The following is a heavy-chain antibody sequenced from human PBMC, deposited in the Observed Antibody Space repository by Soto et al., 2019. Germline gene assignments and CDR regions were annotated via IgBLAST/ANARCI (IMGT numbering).Heavy chain of an antibody. CDR1: GDTFTSYG. Sequence: ASVKVSCKAPGDTFTSYGISWVRQAPGQGLEWMGWISAYNGNTNYAQKLQGRVTMTTDTSTSTAYMELRSLRSDDTAVYYCARVRIAVAGPTPYYYYGMDVWGQGTTVTVSS. CDR2: ISAYNGNT. J-gene: IGHJ6*02. V-gene: IGHV1-18*04. CDR3: ARVRIAVAGPTPYYYYGMDV. D-gene: IGHD6-19*01.